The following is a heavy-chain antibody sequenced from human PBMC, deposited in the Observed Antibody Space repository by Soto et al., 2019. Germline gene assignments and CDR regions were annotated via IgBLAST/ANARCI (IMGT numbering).Heavy chain of an antibody. CDR1: GYTLTELS. Sequence: GASVKVSCKVSGYTLTELSMHRVRQAPGKGLEWMGGFDPEDGETIYAQKFQGRVTMTEDTSTDTAYMELSSLRSEDTAVYYCATVSDILVHYYYGMDVWGQGTTVTVS. J-gene: IGHJ6*02. CDR3: ATVSDILVHYYYGMDV. CDR2: FDPEDGET. V-gene: IGHV1-24*01. D-gene: IGHD2-15*01.